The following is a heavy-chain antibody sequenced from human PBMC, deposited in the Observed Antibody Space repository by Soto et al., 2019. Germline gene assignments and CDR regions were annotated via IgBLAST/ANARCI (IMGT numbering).Heavy chain of an antibody. CDR3: ARVGYTYGLDS. V-gene: IGHV4-31*03. D-gene: IGHD5-18*01. Sequence: SETLSLTCSVSGGSIIRGGYYWSWIRQHPGKGLEYIGYSSYTGSTDYNPSLKSRVTISLDTSMNQFSLSLRSVTAADTAIYYCARVGYTYGLDSWGQGTLVTVSS. J-gene: IGHJ4*02. CDR2: SSYTGST. CDR1: GGSIIRGGYY.